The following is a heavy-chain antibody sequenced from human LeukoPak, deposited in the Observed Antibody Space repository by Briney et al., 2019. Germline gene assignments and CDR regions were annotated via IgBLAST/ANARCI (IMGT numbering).Heavy chain of an antibody. Sequence: SQTLSLTCAASGGSISSGGYSWSWIRQPPGKGLEWIGYIYHSGSTYYNPSLKSRVTISVDRSKNQFSLKLSSVTAADTAVYYCARAGRVGWFDPWGQGTLVTVSS. D-gene: IGHD2-15*01. J-gene: IGHJ5*02. CDR1: GGSISSGGYS. V-gene: IGHV4-30-2*01. CDR3: ARAGRVGWFDP. CDR2: IYHSGST.